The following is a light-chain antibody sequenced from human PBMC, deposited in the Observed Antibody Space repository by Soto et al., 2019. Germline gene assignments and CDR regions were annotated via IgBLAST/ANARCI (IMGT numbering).Light chain of an antibody. J-gene: IGLJ1*01. CDR2: EVT. CDR1: SSDVGGYNY. CDR3: SSYAGSNSYV. V-gene: IGLV2-8*01. Sequence: SVLTQPSSVSGSPGQSVTISCTGTSSDVGGYNYVSWYQQHPGKAPKLMIYEVTKRPSGVPDRFSGSKSGNTASLTVSGLQAEDEADYYCSSYAGSNSYVFGTGTKVTVL.